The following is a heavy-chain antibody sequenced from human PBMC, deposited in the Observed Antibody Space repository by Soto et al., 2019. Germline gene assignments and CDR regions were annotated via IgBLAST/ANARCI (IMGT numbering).Heavy chain of an antibody. CDR3: AKASGSSWPYYFDS. D-gene: IGHD6-13*01. Sequence: EVQLLESGGGLVQPRGSLRLSCAASGFSFSSYVMAWVRQAPGKGLEWVSAMAGGGDTYYPDSVKGRFTISRDNSENTLYLQMNSLRVEDTAVYYCAKASGSSWPYYFDSWGQGTLVTVSS. J-gene: IGHJ4*02. V-gene: IGHV3-23*01. CDR2: MAGGGDT. CDR1: GFSFSSYV.